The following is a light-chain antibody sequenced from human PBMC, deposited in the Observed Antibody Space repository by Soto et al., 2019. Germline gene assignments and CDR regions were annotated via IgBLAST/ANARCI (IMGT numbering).Light chain of an antibody. V-gene: IGLV2-23*01. CDR3: CSYAPGSTWV. CDR2: EAN. Sequence: QSWLTQPASGSGSPGQSITISCTGAKSDVGRYNLVSWYQHHPGKAPKLVIYEANKRPSGISERFSASKYGNTASLTISGLQAEDEGHYYCCSYAPGSTWVFGGGTKVTVL. J-gene: IGLJ3*02. CDR1: KSDVGRYNL.